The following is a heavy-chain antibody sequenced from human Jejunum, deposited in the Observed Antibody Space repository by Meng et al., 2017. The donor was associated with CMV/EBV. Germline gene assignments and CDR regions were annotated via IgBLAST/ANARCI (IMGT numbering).Heavy chain of an antibody. J-gene: IGHJ4*02. CDR3: ARDRTTTGVNYFDY. Sequence: QLQVQESGPGLGNPSETLSLTCIASGGSISSSNYHWGWIRQPPGKGLEWIGSIYYSGITYYNPSLKSRVTISVDTSKNQFSLKLSSVTAADTAVYYCARDRTTTGVNYFDYWGQGTLVTVSS. D-gene: IGHD4-23*01. CDR1: GGSISSSNYH. V-gene: IGHV4-39*07. CDR2: IYYSGIT.